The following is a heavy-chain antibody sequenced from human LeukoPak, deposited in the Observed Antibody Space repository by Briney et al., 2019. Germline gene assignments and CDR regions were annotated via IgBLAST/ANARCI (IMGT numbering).Heavy chain of an antibody. Sequence: GGSLRLSCAASGFTFSNYAMSWVRQAPGKGLEWVSVIGGSGGNTYYADSVKGRFTISRDNSKNTLYLQMNSLRAEDTAVYYRAKSDILTGYCDYWGQGTLVTVSS. CDR2: IGGSGGNT. CDR1: GFTFSNYA. CDR3: AKSDILTGYCDY. J-gene: IGHJ4*02. D-gene: IGHD3-9*01. V-gene: IGHV3-23*01.